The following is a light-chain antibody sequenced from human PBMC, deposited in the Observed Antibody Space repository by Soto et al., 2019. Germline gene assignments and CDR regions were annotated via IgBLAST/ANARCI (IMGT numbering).Light chain of an antibody. V-gene: IGLV2-14*01. Sequence: QSALTQPASVSGSPGQSITISCTGTSSDVGGHNYVSWYQQHPGKAPKLMIYDVTNRPSGVSNRFSGSKSGITASLTISGLQADDEADYYCSSYSSSTAVEFGGGTKVTVL. J-gene: IGLJ2*01. CDR3: SSYSSSTAVE. CDR1: SSDVGGHNY. CDR2: DVT.